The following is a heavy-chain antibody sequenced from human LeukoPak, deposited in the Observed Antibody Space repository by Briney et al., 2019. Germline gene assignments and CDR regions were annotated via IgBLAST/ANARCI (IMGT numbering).Heavy chain of an antibody. CDR3: ARGAKYGSGSFLKDY. J-gene: IGHJ4*02. V-gene: IGHV3-74*01. D-gene: IGHD6-19*01. CDR2: IKSDGSTT. Sequence: PGGSLRLSCAASGFTFSSYSMNWVRQAPGKGLVWVSRIKSDGSTTIYADSVKGRFTISRDNAKNTVYLQMNSLRAEDTAVYYCARGAKYGSGSFLKDYWGQGTLVTVSS. CDR1: GFTFSSYS.